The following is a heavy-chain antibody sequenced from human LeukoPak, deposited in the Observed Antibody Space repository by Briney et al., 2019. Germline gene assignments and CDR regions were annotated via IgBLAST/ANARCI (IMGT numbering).Heavy chain of an antibody. CDR1: GFTFSSYW. J-gene: IGHJ4*02. V-gene: IGHV3-21*04. D-gene: IGHD3-22*01. Sequence: GGSLRLSCAASGFTFSSYWMSWVRQAPGKGLEWVSSISSSSSYIYYADSVKGRFTISRDNAKNSLYLQMNSLRAEDTAVYYCAKKGYYDGSGYYMYYFDHWGQATLVTVSS. CDR2: ISSSSSYI. CDR3: AKKGYYDGSGYYMYYFDH.